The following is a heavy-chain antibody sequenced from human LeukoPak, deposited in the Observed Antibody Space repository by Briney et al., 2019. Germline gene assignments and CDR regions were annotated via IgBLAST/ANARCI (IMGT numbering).Heavy chain of an antibody. CDR2: INHSGST. Sequence: PSETLSFTCAVYAGSFSGYYWSWIRQPPGQGRVGSGGINHSGSTNCNPSLKSRVTISVDTSKNQFSLKLSSVTAADTAVYYCARDPYYYDSSGYYYDYWGQGTLVTVSS. D-gene: IGHD3-22*01. V-gene: IGHV4-34*01. CDR1: AGSFSGYY. J-gene: IGHJ4*02. CDR3: ARDPYYYDSSGYYYDY.